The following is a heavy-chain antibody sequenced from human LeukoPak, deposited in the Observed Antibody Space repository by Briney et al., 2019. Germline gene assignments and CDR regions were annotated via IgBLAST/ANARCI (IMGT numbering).Heavy chain of an antibody. Sequence: KGGESLKISCKGSGYIFTSYWIGGVRQMPGKGLEWMGIISPGDSDTRYSPSFQGQVSISADKSISPEYLKWSSVKASDTAMYYCARLGSGWDFDYWGQGSLVTVSS. CDR1: GYIFTSYW. J-gene: IGHJ4*02. CDR3: ARLGSGWDFDY. D-gene: IGHD6-19*01. CDR2: ISPGDSDT. V-gene: IGHV5-51*01.